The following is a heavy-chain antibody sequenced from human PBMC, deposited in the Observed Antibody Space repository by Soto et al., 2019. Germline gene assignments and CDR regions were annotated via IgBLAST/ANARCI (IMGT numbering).Heavy chain of an antibody. V-gene: IGHV5-51*01. Sequence: VESLKISCNGSGYSFSTYWIGWVRQMPWKGLEWMGIIYPGDSDTRYSPSFQGQVTISADKSITTAYLQWSSLKASDTAMYFCARQSDDSSNWFDPWGQGTLVTVSS. CDR3: ARQSDDSSNWFDP. CDR2: IYPGDSDT. CDR1: GYSFSTYW. J-gene: IGHJ5*02. D-gene: IGHD6-6*01.